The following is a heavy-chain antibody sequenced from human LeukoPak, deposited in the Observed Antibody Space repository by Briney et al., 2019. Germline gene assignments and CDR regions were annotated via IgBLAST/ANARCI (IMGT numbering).Heavy chain of an antibody. CDR2: IYYSGTT. Sequence: SETLSLTCIVSGASISTSGFYWAWIRQPPGKGLEGIGSIYYSGTTYYHPSLNSRINISEDTSKDQFSLKLNSVTAADTAVYYCARIDRAVAGTIDYWGQGTLVTVSS. D-gene: IGHD6-19*01. CDR1: GASISTSGFY. J-gene: IGHJ4*02. CDR3: ARIDRAVAGTIDY. V-gene: IGHV4-39*01.